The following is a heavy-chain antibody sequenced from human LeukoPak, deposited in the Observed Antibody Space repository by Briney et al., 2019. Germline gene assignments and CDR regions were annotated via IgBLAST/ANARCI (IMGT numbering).Heavy chain of an antibody. D-gene: IGHD3-22*01. V-gene: IGHV4-34*01. CDR2: INHSGST. CDR3: ARGTQYYYDSSGYYVA. Sequence: SETLSLTCAVYGVSFSGYYWGWIRQPPGKGLEWIGEINHSGSTNYNPSLKSRVTISVDTSKNQFSLKLSSVTAADTAVYYCARGTQYYYDSSGYYVAWGQGTLVTVSS. CDR1: GVSFSGYY. J-gene: IGHJ5*02.